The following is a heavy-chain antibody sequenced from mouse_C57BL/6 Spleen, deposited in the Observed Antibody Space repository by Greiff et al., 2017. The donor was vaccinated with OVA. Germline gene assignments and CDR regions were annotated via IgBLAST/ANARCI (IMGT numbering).Heavy chain of an antibody. CDR2: INPSSGYT. J-gene: IGHJ1*03. V-gene: IGHV1-4*01. Sequence: QVQLQQSGAELARPGASVTMSCKASGYTFTSYTMHWVKQRPGQGLEWIGYINPSSGYTKYNQKFKDKATLTADKSSSTAYMQLSSLTSEDSAVYYCARGDDYDWYVDVWGTGTTVTVSS. CDR3: ARGDDYDWYVDV. CDR1: GYTFTSYT. D-gene: IGHD2-4*01.